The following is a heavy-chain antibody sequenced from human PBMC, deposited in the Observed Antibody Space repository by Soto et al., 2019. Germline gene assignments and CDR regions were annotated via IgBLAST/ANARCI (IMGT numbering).Heavy chain of an antibody. Sequence: SETLSLTCTVSGGAISFYNWNWIRQSPGKGLEWIGYSYSSGSTNYNPSLKSRVTISVDTPKNQFSLQLTYVTAADTAVYYCARGGSTPHVYSFDIWGQGTMVTVSS. J-gene: IGHJ3*02. V-gene: IGHV4-59*01. CDR1: GGAISFYN. CDR3: ARGGSTPHVYSFDI. CDR2: SYSSGST. D-gene: IGHD2-15*01.